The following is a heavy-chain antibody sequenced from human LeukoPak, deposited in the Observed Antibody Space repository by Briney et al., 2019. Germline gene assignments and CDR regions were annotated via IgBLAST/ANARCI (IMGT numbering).Heavy chain of an antibody. V-gene: IGHV3-30*04. CDR2: ISYDGSNK. Sequence: GGSLRLSCAASGFTLSSYAMSWVRQAPGKGLEWVAVISYDGSNKYYADSVKGRFTISRDNSKNTLYLQMNSLRAEDTAVYYCASSPWLVRPFDYWGQGTLVTVSS. D-gene: IGHD6-19*01. CDR1: GFTLSSYA. CDR3: ASSPWLVRPFDY. J-gene: IGHJ4*02.